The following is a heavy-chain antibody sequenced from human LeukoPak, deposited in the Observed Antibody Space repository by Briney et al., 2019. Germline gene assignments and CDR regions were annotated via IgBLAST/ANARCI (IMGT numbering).Heavy chain of an antibody. D-gene: IGHD6-13*01. J-gene: IGHJ6*03. Sequence: SQTLSLTCTVSGGSISSGSYYWSWIRQPAGKGLEWIGRIYTSGSTNYNPSLKSRVTISVDTSKNQFSLKLGSVTAADTAVYYCARDYPENSSSWYYQGYYYYYMDVWGKGTTVTVSS. V-gene: IGHV4-61*02. CDR2: IYTSGST. CDR3: ARDYPENSSSWYYQGYYYYYMDV. CDR1: GGSISSGSYY.